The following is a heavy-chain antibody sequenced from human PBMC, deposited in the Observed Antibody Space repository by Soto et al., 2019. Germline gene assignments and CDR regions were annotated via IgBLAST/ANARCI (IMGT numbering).Heavy chain of an antibody. CDR3: ARDREQLWPYYYYYGMDV. Sequence: WQTLSLTCAISGDSVSSNSAAWNWIRQSPSRGLEWLGRTYYRSKWYNDYAVSVKSRITINPDTSKNQFSLQLNSVTPEDTAVYYCARDREQLWPYYYYYGMDVWGQGTTVTVSS. CDR2: TYYRSKWYN. J-gene: IGHJ6*02. D-gene: IGHD5-18*01. V-gene: IGHV6-1*01. CDR1: GDSVSSNSAA.